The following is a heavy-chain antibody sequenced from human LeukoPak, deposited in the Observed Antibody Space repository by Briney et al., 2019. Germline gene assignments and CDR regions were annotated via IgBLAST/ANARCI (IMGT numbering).Heavy chain of an antibody. CDR2: IWYDGSNK. D-gene: IGHD2-21*02. J-gene: IGHJ3*02. CDR3: ARDPCGGDCYAFDI. Sequence: PGGSLRLSCAASGFXFSSYGIHWVRQAPGKGLERLAVIWYDGSNKYYADSVKGRFTISRDNSKNTLYLQMNSLRAEDTAVYYCARDPCGGDCYAFDIWGQGTMVTVSS. CDR1: GFXFSSYG. V-gene: IGHV3-33*01.